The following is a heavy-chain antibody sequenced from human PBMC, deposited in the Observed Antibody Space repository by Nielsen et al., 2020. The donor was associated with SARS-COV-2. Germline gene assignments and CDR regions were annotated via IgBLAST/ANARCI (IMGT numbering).Heavy chain of an antibody. J-gene: IGHJ5*02. D-gene: IGHD6-19*01. CDR1: GFTFSSYG. Sequence: GGSLRLSCAASGFTFSSYGTHWVRQAPGKGLEWVAVISYDGSNKYYADSVKGRFTMSRDNSKNTLYLQMNSLRAEDTAVYYGATLRGIAVAGTEFDPWGQGTLVTVSS. CDR2: ISYDGSNK. CDR3: ATLRGIAVAGTEFDP. V-gene: IGHV3-30*03.